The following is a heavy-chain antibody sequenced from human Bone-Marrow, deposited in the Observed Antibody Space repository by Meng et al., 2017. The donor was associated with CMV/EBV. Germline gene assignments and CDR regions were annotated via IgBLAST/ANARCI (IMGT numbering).Heavy chain of an antibody. D-gene: IGHD1-7*01. Sequence: GGSLRLSCAASGFTFNSHSMNWVRQAPGRGLEWVSSISMSSDYKYYADSVKGRFTISRANAKNSLHLQISSLRAEDTAVYYCVRDPSATTGGMDVWGQGTTVTVSS. CDR2: ISMSSDYK. CDR1: GFTFNSHS. J-gene: IGHJ6*02. V-gene: IGHV3-21*01. CDR3: VRDPSATTGGMDV.